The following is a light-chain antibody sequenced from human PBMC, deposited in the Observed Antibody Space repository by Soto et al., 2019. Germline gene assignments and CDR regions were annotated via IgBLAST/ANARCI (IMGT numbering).Light chain of an antibody. Sequence: QAVVTQEPSLTVSPGGTVTLTCGTSTGPVTSDHYPYWFQQRPGQAPRTLIYDATSKHSWTPARFSGSLLGGKAALTISGAQPEDEADYYCSSYTSSSTYVFGTGTKVTVL. J-gene: IGLJ1*01. CDR3: SSYTSSSTYV. CDR1: TGPVTSDHY. V-gene: IGLV7-46*01. CDR2: DAT.